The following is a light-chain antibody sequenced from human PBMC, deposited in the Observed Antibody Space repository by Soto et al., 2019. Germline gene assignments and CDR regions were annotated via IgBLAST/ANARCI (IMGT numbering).Light chain of an antibody. CDR3: QQYNNWPPACT. CDR2: GAS. J-gene: IGKJ2*02. Sequence: EIVMMQSPATLSVSPGERATLSCRASQSVRSNLAWYQQKPGQAPRLLIYGASTRPTGIPARFSGSGSETEFTLTISSLQSEDFAVYYCQQYNNWPPACTFGQGTKLEIK. CDR1: QSVRSN. V-gene: IGKV3-15*01.